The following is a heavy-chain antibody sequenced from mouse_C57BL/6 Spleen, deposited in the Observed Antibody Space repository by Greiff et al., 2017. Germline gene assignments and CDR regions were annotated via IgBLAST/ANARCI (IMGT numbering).Heavy chain of an antibody. CDR3: ARTVYYDAMDY. Sequence: EVQLVESGGGLVKPGASLKLSCAASGYTFSDYGMHWVRQAPEKGLEWVAYISTGSSTIYYADTVKGRFTIPRDNAKNTLFLQMTSLRSEDSAMYYCARTVYYDAMDYWGQGTSVTVSS. V-gene: IGHV5-17*01. CDR1: GYTFSDYG. CDR2: ISTGSSTI. J-gene: IGHJ4*01. D-gene: IGHD2-1*01.